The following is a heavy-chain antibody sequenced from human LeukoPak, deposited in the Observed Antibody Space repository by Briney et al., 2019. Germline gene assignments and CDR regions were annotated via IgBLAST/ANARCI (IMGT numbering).Heavy chain of an antibody. V-gene: IGHV4-59*08. CDR3: ARHLAYRYGYNLYYFDY. CDR1: GGSISSYY. Sequence: PSETLSLTCTVSGGSISSYYWSWIRQPPGKGLEWIGYIYYSGSTNYNPSLKSRVTISVDTSKNQFSLKLSSVTAADTAVYYCARHLAYRYGYNLYYFDYWGQGTLVTVSS. J-gene: IGHJ4*02. D-gene: IGHD5-24*01. CDR2: IYYSGST.